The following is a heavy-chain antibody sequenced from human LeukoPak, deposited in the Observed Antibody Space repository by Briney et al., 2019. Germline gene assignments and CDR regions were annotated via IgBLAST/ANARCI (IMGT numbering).Heavy chain of an antibody. V-gene: IGHV1-69*06. Sequence: ASVKVSCKASGGTFSSYAISWVRQAPGQGLEWMGGIIPIFGTANYAQKFQGRVTITADKSTSTAYMELSSLRSEDTAVYYCARDRGYYYDSSGYYPLWWFDPWGQGTLVTVSS. J-gene: IGHJ5*02. CDR3: ARDRGYYYDSSGYYPLWWFDP. CDR2: IIPIFGTA. D-gene: IGHD3-22*01. CDR1: GGTFSSYA.